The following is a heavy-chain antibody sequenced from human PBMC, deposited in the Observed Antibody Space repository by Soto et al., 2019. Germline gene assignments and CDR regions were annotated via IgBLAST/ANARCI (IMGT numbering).Heavy chain of an antibody. J-gene: IGHJ6*02. D-gene: IGHD2-21*02. CDR3: AREVNTVIMPGDTEDYSGLDV. CDR2: INPTVGST. CDR1: GYVFSSSF. V-gene: IGHV1-46*01. Sequence: ASVKVSCKASGYVFSSSFVHWVRQAPGQGLEWMAMINPTVGSTSYAHNFQGRIAVTRDTSTATVYLDLSSLRSADTAIYYCAREVNTVIMPGDTEDYSGLDVWGQGTTVTVS.